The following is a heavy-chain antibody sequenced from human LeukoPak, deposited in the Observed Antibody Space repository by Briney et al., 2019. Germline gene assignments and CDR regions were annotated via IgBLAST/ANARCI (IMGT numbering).Heavy chain of an antibody. J-gene: IGHJ2*01. Sequence: GGSLRLSCAASGFTFSSYWMSWVRQAPGKGLEWVANIKQDGSEKYYVDSVKGRFTISRDNAKNSLYLQMNSLRAEDTAVYYCARDSHAYYDSSGPPRYFDLWGRGTLVTVSS. CDR1: GFTFSSYW. CDR3: ARDSHAYYDSSGPPRYFDL. D-gene: IGHD3-22*01. V-gene: IGHV3-7*01. CDR2: IKQDGSEK.